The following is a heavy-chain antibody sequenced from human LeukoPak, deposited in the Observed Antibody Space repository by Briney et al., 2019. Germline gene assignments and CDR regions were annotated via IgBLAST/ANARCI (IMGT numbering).Heavy chain of an antibody. D-gene: IGHD3-16*02. V-gene: IGHV4-39*07. J-gene: IGHJ5*02. CDR1: GGSISSSSYY. CDR3: AVIWGSYRYAGFDP. Sequence: SETLSLTCTVSGGSISSSSYYWGWIRQPPGKGLEWIGSIYYSGSTYYNPSLKSRVTISVDTSKNQFSLKLSSVTAADTAVCYCAVIWGSYRYAGFDPWGQGTLVTVSS. CDR2: IYYSGST.